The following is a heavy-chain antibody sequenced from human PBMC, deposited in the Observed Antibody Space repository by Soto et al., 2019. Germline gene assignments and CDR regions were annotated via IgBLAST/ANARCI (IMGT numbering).Heavy chain of an antibody. CDR1: GYSFTSYW. CDR3: ASSDSSGYYYGPDAFDI. D-gene: IGHD3-22*01. J-gene: IGHJ3*02. CDR2: IYPGDSDT. V-gene: IGHV5-51*01. Sequence: GESLKISCKGSGYSFTSYWIGWVRQMPGKGLEWMGIIYPGDSDTRYSPSFQGQVTISADKSISTAYLQWSSLKAPDTAMYYCASSDSSGYYYGPDAFDIWGQGTMVTVSS.